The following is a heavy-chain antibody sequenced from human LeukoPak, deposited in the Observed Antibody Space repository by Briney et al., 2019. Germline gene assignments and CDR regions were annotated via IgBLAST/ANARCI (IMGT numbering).Heavy chain of an antibody. CDR3: TREARVGNWFDP. D-gene: IGHD2-2*01. V-gene: IGHV1-2*02. CDR1: GYTFTDYY. Sequence: ASVKVSCRASGYTFTDYYIHWVRQAPGQGLEWMGWINPDGDGTNYAQKFQGRVTMTRDTSTRTVYMDLSRLRSDDTAVFYCTREARVGNWFDPWGQGTHVTLFS. CDR2: INPDGDGT. J-gene: IGHJ5*02.